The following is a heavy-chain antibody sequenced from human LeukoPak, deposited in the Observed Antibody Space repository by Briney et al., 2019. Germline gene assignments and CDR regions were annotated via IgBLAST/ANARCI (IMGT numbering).Heavy chain of an antibody. CDR1: GFTFSNYD. D-gene: IGHD3-22*01. J-gene: IGHJ4*02. Sequence: GGSLRLSCAASGFTFSNYDMSWVRQAPGKGLEWVSGISGRGGTTYRADSVKGRFPIPGDNSKDKLYLQMNSLRAEDTAVYYCAKELDSSGYFDYWGQGTLVTVSS. V-gene: IGHV3-23*01. CDR3: AKELDSSGYFDY. CDR2: ISGRGGTT.